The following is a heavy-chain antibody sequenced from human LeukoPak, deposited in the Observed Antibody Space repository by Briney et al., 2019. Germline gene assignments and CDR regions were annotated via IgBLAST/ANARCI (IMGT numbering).Heavy chain of an antibody. CDR1: GVSISSSSYY. Sequence: SETLSLTCTVSGVSISSSSYYWGWIRQPPGKGLEWIGSIYYSGSTYYNPSLKSRVTISVDTSKNQFSLKLSSVTAADTAVYYCAKTYYYDTLGHWFDPWGQGTLVTVSS. D-gene: IGHD3-22*01. V-gene: IGHV4-39*01. CDR2: IYYSGST. J-gene: IGHJ5*02. CDR3: AKTYYYDTLGHWFDP.